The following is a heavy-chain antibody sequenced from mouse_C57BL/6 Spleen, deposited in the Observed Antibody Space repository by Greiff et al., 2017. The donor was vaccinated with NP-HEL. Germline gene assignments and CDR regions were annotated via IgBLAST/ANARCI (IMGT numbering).Heavy chain of an antibody. CDR2: IYPGDGDT. CDR3: ARREGYDGFSWFAY. Sequence: QVQLKESGPELVKPGASVKISCKASGYAFSSSWMNWVKQRPGKGLEWIGRIYPGDGDTNYNGKFKGKATLTADKSSSTAYMQLSSLTSEDSAVYSCARREGYDGFSWFAYWGQGTLVTVSA. J-gene: IGHJ3*01. CDR1: GYAFSSSW. D-gene: IGHD2-3*01. V-gene: IGHV1-82*01.